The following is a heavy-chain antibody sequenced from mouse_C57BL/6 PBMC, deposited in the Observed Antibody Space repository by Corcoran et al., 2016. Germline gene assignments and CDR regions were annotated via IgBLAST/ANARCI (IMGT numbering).Heavy chain of an antibody. Sequence: QIQLVQSGPELKKPGETVKISCKASGYTFTTYGMSWVKQAPGKGLKWMGWINTYSGVPTYSDDFKGRFAFSLETSASTAYLQINNLKNEDTATYFCARSAVVYFDYWGQGTTLTVSS. CDR3: ARSAVVYFDY. D-gene: IGHD1-1*01. V-gene: IGHV9-3*01. CDR2: INTYSGVP. CDR1: GYTFTTYG. J-gene: IGHJ2*01.